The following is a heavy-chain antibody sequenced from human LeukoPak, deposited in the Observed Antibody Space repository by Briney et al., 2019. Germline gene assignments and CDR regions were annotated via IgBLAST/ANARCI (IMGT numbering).Heavy chain of an antibody. D-gene: IGHD3-9*01. V-gene: IGHV3-21*01. CDR1: GFTFSSYS. J-gene: IGHJ6*02. Sequence: GGSLRLSCAASGFTFSSYSMNWVRQAPGKGLEWVSSISSSSYIYYADSVKGRFTISRDHVKNSLYLQMNSLRVDDTAVYFCARGFDSYNGMDVWGQGTTVTVSS. CDR3: ARGFDSYNGMDV. CDR2: ISSSSYI.